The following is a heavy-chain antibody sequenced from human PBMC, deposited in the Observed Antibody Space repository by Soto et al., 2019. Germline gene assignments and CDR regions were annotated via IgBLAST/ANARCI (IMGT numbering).Heavy chain of an antibody. D-gene: IGHD3-10*01. CDR3: ARAGFGVRGVIIPSYYYGMDV. CDR2: INPNSGGT. Sequence: ASVKVSCKASGYTFTGYYMHWVRQAPGQGLEWMGWINPNSGGTNYAQKFQGWVTMTRDTSISTAYMELSRLRSDDTAVYYCARAGFGVRGVIIPSYYYGMDVWGQGXTVTVYS. V-gene: IGHV1-2*04. CDR1: GYTFTGYY. J-gene: IGHJ6*02.